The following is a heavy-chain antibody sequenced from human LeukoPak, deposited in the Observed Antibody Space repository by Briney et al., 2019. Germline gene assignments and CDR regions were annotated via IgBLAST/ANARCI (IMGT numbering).Heavy chain of an antibody. J-gene: IGHJ5*02. CDR2: ITNTGGVT. V-gene: IGHV3-23*05. CDR1: GFTFSTYA. CDR3: AKAGGWFGELLQTSADNWFDP. D-gene: IGHD3-10*01. Sequence: GGSLRLSCAASGFTFSTYAMSWVRQAPGKGLEWVSGITNTGGVTLYADSVKGRLTVSRDNSKNTLYLHMNSLRADDTAVYYCAKAGGWFGELLQTSADNWFDPWGQGTLVTVSS.